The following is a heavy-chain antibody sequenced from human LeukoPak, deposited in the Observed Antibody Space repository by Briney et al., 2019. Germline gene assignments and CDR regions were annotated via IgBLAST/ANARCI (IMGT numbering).Heavy chain of an antibody. CDR3: ARGGSWYGVFWGNFDY. CDR2: IKQDGSEK. D-gene: IGHD2-15*01. Sequence: GGSLRLSCAASGFSFSTHWMSWVRQAPGKGLEWVANIKQDGSEKYYVDSVKGRFTISRDNAKNSLYLQMNSLRAEDTAVYYCARGGSWYGVFWGNFDYWGQGTLVTVSS. CDR1: GFSFSTHW. J-gene: IGHJ4*02. V-gene: IGHV3-7*05.